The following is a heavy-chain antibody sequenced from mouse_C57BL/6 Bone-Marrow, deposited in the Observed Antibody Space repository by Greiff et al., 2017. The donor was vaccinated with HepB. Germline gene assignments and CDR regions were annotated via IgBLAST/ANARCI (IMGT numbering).Heavy chain of an antibody. V-gene: IGHV5-12*01. CDR1: GFTFSDYY. D-gene: IGHD2-5*01. Sequence: EVKLMESGGGLVQPGGSLKLSCAASGFTFSDYYMYWVRQTPEKRLEWVAYISNGGGSTYYPDTVKGRFTISRDNAKNTLYLQMSRLKSEDTAMYYCARYSNHTGWFAYWGQGTLVTVSA. CDR2: ISNGGGST. CDR3: ARYSNHTGWFAY. J-gene: IGHJ3*01.